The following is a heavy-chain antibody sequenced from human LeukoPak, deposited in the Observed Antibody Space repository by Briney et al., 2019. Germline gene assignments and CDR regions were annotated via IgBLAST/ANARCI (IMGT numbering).Heavy chain of an antibody. CDR2: IYYSGST. V-gene: IGHV4-39*07. CDR1: GGSISSSSYY. D-gene: IGHD6-13*01. CDR3: ARAAGGYYYYYMDV. Sequence: SETLSLTCTVSGGSISSSSYYWGWIRQPPGKGLEWIGSIYYSGSTYYNPSLKSRVTISVDTSKNQFSLKLSSVTAADTAVYYCARAAGGYYYYYMDVWGKGTTVTVSS. J-gene: IGHJ6*03.